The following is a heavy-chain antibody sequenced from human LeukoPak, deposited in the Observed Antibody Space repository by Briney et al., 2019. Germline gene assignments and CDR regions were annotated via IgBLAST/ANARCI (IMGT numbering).Heavy chain of an antibody. Sequence: GASVRVSCKASGGTFSSYAISWVRQAPGQGLEWMGGIIPIFGTANYAQKLQGRVTMTTDTSTSTAYMELRSLRSDDTAVYYCARFGLGKHIEVAGIPFDICGQGTMVTVAS. CDR1: GGTFSSYA. CDR3: ARFGLGKHIEVAGIPFDI. V-gene: IGHV1-69*05. D-gene: IGHD6-19*01. CDR2: IIPIFGTA. J-gene: IGHJ3*02.